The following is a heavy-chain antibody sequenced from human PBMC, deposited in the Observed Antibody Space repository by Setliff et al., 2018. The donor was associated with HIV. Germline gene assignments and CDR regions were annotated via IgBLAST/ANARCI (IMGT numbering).Heavy chain of an antibody. CDR3: ARVGQQLALDY. CDR1: GDTFRNYA. CDR2: IIPPVGAA. D-gene: IGHD6-13*01. J-gene: IGHJ4*02. V-gene: IGHV1-69*13. Sequence: SVKVSCKVSGDTFRNYALNWVRQAPGQGLEWMGGIIPPVGAAVYAQKFQGRVTITADESTSKAYMELSSLRSEDAAVYYCARVGQQLALDYWGQGTLVTVSS.